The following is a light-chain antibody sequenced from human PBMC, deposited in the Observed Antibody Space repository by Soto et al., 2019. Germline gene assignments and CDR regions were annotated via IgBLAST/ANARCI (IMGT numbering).Light chain of an antibody. CDR2: EGS. J-gene: IGLJ2*01. CDR3: CSYAGSSTYVV. Sequence: QSALTQPASVSGSPGQSITISCTGTSSDVGSSNLVSWYQQHPGKAPKLMIYEGSKRPSGVSNRFSGSKSGNTASLTISGLQSDDEADYYCCSYAGSSTYVVFGGGTKLTVL. V-gene: IGLV2-23*01. CDR1: SSDVGSSNL.